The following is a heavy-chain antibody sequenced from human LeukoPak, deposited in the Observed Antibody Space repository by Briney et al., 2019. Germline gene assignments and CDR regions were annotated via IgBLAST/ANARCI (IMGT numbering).Heavy chain of an antibody. J-gene: IGHJ4*02. V-gene: IGHV5-51*01. CDR3: ARHDSGSSGYYAPNDY. CDR2: IYPGDSDT. Sequence: GESLKISSKGSGYSFTSYWIGWVRQMPGKGLERMGIIYPGDSDTRYSASVQGQVPMSADKAFSTAYLQWSSLKASDTAMYYCARHDSGSSGYYAPNDYWGQGTLVTVSS. CDR1: GYSFTSYW. D-gene: IGHD3-22*01.